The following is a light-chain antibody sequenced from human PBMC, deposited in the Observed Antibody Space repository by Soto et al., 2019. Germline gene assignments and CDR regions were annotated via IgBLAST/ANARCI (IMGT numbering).Light chain of an antibody. CDR1: SSDVGAYNY. V-gene: IGLV2-14*03. Sequence: QSALTQPASVSGSPGQSITISCTGTSSDVGAYNYVSWCQHHPGKAPKLIIYDVNNRPSGVSNRFSGSKSGNTASLTISGLQADDEAYYYCTSYTTSSTGVFGGGTKFTVL. CDR3: TSYTTSSTGV. CDR2: DVN. J-gene: IGLJ3*02.